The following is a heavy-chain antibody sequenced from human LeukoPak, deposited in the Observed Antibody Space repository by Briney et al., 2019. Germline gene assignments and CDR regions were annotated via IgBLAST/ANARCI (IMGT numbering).Heavy chain of an antibody. CDR1: GYTFTGYY. CDR2: INSNSGGT. CDR3: ATFTYYYDSSGYYPFDY. Sequence: ASVKVSCKASGYTFTGYYMHWVRQAPGQGLEWMGRINSNSGGTNYAQKFQGRVTMTRDTSISTAYMELSRLRSDDTAVYYCATFTYYYDSSGYYPFDYWGQGTLVTVSS. J-gene: IGHJ4*02. D-gene: IGHD3-22*01. V-gene: IGHV1-2*06.